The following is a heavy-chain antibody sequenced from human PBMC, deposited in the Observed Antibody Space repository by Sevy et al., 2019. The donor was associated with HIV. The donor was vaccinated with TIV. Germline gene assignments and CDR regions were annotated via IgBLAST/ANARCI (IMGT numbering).Heavy chain of an antibody. Sequence: GGSLRLSCAASGFIFNSYVMNWVRQAPGKGLEWVSYIYASGSPIYYSDSVRGRFTISRDDAKNSLYLQMDDLRVDDTATYYCARKVGYYYYYGMDVWGQGTTVTVSS. CDR1: GFIFNSYV. CDR2: IYASGSPI. CDR3: ARKVGYYYYYGMDV. J-gene: IGHJ6*02. V-gene: IGHV3-48*03.